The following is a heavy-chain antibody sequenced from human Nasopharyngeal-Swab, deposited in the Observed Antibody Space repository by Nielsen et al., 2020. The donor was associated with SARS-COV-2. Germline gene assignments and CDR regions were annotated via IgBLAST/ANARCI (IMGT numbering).Heavy chain of an antibody. V-gene: IGHV3-30*03. Sequence: GESLKISCAASGFTFSSYGMHWVRQAPGKGLEWVAVISYDGSNKYYADSVKGRFTISRDNSKNTLYLQMNSLRAEDTAVYYCARDRGFRGEYYYYGMDVWGQGTTVTVSS. CDR2: ISYDGSNK. D-gene: IGHD3-10*01. CDR1: GFTFSSYG. CDR3: ARDRGFRGEYYYYGMDV. J-gene: IGHJ6*02.